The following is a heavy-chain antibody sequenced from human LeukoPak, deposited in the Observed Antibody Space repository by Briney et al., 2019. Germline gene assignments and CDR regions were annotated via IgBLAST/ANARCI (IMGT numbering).Heavy chain of an antibody. D-gene: IGHD3-22*01. CDR2: IGGSGGST. CDR3: AKSPVVIMIVVVPYGMDV. Sequence: GGSLRLSCAASGFIFTNYAMNWVRQAPGKGLEWVSVIGGSGGSTYYADSVKGRFTISRDNSKNTLYLEMNSLRAEDTAVYYCAKSPVVIMIVVVPYGMDVWGQGTTVTVSS. CDR1: GFIFTNYA. J-gene: IGHJ6*02. V-gene: IGHV3-23*01.